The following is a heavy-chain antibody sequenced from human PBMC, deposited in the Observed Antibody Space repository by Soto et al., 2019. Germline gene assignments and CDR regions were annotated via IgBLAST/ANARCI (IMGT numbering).Heavy chain of an antibody. CDR1: GGSVSSGSYY. D-gene: IGHD5-12*01. V-gene: IGHV4-61*01. J-gene: IGHJ4*02. Sequence: ASETLSLTCTVSGGSVSSGSYYWSWIRQPPGKGLEWIGYIYYSGSTNYNPSLKSRVTISVDTSKNQFSLKLSSVTAADTAVYYCARAPSGYAWDLGYWGQGTLVTVSS. CDR2: IYYSGST. CDR3: ARAPSGYAWDLGY.